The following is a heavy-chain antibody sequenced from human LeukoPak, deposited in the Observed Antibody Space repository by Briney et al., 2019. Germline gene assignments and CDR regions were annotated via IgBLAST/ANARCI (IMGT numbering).Heavy chain of an antibody. V-gene: IGHV3-30*18. CDR2: ISYDGSNK. D-gene: IGHD1-26*01. J-gene: IGHJ6*02. CDR3: AKDQGWELLLYHYYGMDV. CDR1: EFTFSSYG. Sequence: GRSLRLSCAASEFTFSSYGMHWVRQAPGKGLEWVAVISYDGSNKYYADSVKGRFTISRDNSKNTLYLQMSSLRAEDTAAYYCAKDQGWELLLYHYYGMDVWGQGTTVTVSS.